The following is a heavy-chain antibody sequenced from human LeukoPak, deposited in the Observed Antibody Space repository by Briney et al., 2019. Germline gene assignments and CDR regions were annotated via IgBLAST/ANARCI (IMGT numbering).Heavy chain of an antibody. V-gene: IGHV4-39*07. D-gene: IGHD6-6*01. J-gene: IGHJ5*02. CDR1: GGAISSGSYY. Sequence: SETLSLTCIVSGGAISSGSYYWGWIRQPPGTGLEWIGSMYYTGSTYNSPSLKSRVTISVDTSKNQFSLKLTSVTAADTAVYYCARGAAARPRWFDPWGQGTLVTVSS. CDR2: MYYTGST. CDR3: ARGAAARPRWFDP.